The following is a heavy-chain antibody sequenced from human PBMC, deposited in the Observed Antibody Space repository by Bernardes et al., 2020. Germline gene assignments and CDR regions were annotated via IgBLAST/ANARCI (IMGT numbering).Heavy chain of an antibody. Sequence: GGSLRLSCAASGFTFDDYGMSWVRQAPGKGLEWVSGINWNGGSTGYADSVKGRFTISRDNAKNSLYLQMNSLRAEDTALYHCARDGVGNWFDPWGQGTLVTVSS. J-gene: IGHJ5*02. CDR2: INWNGGST. D-gene: IGHD2-15*01. V-gene: IGHV3-20*01. CDR1: GFTFDDYG. CDR3: ARDGVGNWFDP.